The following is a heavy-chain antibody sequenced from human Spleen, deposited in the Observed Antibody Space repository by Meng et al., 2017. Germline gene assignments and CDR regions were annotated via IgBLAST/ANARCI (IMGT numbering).Heavy chain of an antibody. CDR3: ARPLTTMVIDAFDI. J-gene: IGHJ3*02. CDR1: GYSFTSYW. Sequence: GESLKISCKGSGYSFTSYWIGWVRQMPGKGLEWVGIMYPGDGDTRYSPSFQGQVTISADEFISTAYLQWSSLKASDTAMYYCARPLTTMVIDAFDIWGQGTMVTVSS. V-gene: IGHV5-51*01. CDR2: MYPGDGDT. D-gene: IGHD4-23*01.